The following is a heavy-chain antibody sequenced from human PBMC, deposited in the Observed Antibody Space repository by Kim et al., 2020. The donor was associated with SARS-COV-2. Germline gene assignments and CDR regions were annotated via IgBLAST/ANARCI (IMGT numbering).Heavy chain of an antibody. D-gene: IGHD3-3*01. J-gene: IGHJ4*02. CDR3: ARYDF. V-gene: IGHV4-34*01. Sequence: DHSGSANYHPSLKSRVTISADTSNNQFSLKMNSVAAADTAIYYCARYDFWSRGTLVTVSS. CDR2: DHSGSA.